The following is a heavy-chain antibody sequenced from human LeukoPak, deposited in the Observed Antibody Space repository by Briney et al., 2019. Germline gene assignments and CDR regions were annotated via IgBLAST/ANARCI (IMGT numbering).Heavy chain of an antibody. CDR3: ARLQGDSTAIFDY. V-gene: IGHV4-59*01. CDR2: IHYTGST. Sequence: TSETLSLTRTVSGGSISGDYWSWIRQPPGKGLEWIGYIHYTGSTNYNPSLRSRVTISVDTSKNLFSLKLSSVTAADTAVYYCARLQGDSTAIFDYWGQGTLVSVSS. CDR1: GGSISGDY. D-gene: IGHD2-21*01. J-gene: IGHJ4*02.